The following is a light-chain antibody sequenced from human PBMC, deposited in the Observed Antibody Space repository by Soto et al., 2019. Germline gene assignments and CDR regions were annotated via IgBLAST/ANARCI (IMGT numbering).Light chain of an antibody. Sequence: DIQMTQSPSTLSASVGDSVTITCRASQNIASWLAWYQQTPGKAPKLLIYGASTSESGVPSRFSGSGSGTEFTLTIRSLQPGDFATYYCQQYNTSSGTCGQGTRLEIK. V-gene: IGKV1-5*01. CDR2: GAS. CDR3: QQYNTSSGT. CDR1: QNIASW. J-gene: IGKJ5*01.